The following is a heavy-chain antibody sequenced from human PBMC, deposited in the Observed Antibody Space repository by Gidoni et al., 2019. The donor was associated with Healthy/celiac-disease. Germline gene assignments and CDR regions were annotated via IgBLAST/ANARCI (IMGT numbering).Heavy chain of an antibody. CDR1: GYTFTSYD. CDR3: ARPGARRFGVVIIRNYYYGMDV. D-gene: IGHD3-3*01. J-gene: IGHJ6*02. CDR2: MNPNSGNP. V-gene: IGHV1-8*01. Sequence: QVQLVQSGAEVKKPGASVKVSCKASGYTFTSYDINWVRQATGQGLGWLGWMNPNSGNPCYAQKFQGIVTMTRNTSISTAYRELSSLRSEDTAVYYCARPGARRFGVVIIRNYYYGMDVWGQGTTVTVSS.